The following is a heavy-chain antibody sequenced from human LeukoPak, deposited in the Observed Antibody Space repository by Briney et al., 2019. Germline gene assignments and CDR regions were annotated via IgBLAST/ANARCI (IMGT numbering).Heavy chain of an antibody. CDR1: GFTFNNAW. J-gene: IGHJ4*02. V-gene: IGHV3-21*01. Sequence: GGSLRLSCAASGFTFNNAWMSWVRQAPGKGLEWVSSISSSSSYIYYADSVKGRFTISRDNAKNSLYLQMNSLRAEDMAVYHCAKSYSSGYYYPFDYWGQGTLVTVSS. D-gene: IGHD3-22*01. CDR2: ISSSSSYI. CDR3: AKSYSSGYYYPFDY.